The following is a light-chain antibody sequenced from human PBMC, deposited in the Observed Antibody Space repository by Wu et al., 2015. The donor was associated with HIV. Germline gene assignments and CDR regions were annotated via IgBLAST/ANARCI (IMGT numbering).Light chain of an antibody. Sequence: EIVLTQSPATLSLSPGERATLSCRASQSVSSNYLAWYQQKPGQAPRVLIFGASSRATGIPDRFSGSGSGTDFTLTISRLEPEDFALYFCQQYGSSPWTFGQGTKVEIK. CDR3: QQYGSSPWT. V-gene: IGKV3-20*01. CDR2: GAS. J-gene: IGKJ1*01. CDR1: QSVSSNY.